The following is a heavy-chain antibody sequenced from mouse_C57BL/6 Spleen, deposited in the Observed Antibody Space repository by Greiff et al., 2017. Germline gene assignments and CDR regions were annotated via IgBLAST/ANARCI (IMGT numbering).Heavy chain of an antibody. V-gene: IGHV1-78*01. Sequence: QVQLQQSDAELVKPGASVQISCKVSGYTFPDHPLHWMKPRPEQGLAWIGYLYPRAGSPKYNEKFKGTATLTAAKSSRTAYMQLNRLTSENSAVYICAREDYYDYDYFDYWGQGTTRTGSS. CDR3: AREDYYDYDYFDY. CDR2: LYPRAGSP. CDR1: GYTFPDHP. J-gene: IGHJ2*01. D-gene: IGHD2-4*01.